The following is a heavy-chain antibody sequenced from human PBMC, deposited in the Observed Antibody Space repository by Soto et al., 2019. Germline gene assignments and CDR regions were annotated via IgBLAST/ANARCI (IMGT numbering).Heavy chain of an antibody. Sequence: PGGSLRLSCAASGFSFSDYTMNWVRQAPGKGLEWVSAISSSSSDYTFYADSVRGRFTISRDNAKKSLYLQMNSLRAEDTAVYYCAKVSPGATNDYWGQGTLVTVSS. D-gene: IGHD1-26*01. J-gene: IGHJ4*02. CDR1: GFSFSDYT. CDR3: AKVSPGATNDY. CDR2: ISSSSSDYT. V-gene: IGHV3-21*04.